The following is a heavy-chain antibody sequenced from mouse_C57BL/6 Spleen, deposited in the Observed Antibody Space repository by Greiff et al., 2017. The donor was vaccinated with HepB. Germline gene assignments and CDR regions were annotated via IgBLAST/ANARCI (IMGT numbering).Heavy chain of an antibody. D-gene: IGHD3-3*01. CDR1: GFSLTSYG. J-gene: IGHJ3*01. CDR2: IWGVGST. V-gene: IGHV2-6*01. CDR3: ASEDVGTSPFAY. Sequence: VKVVESGPGLVAPSQSLSITCTVSGFSLTSYGVDWVRQSPGKGLEWLGVIWGVGSTNYNSALKSRLSISKDNSKSQVFLKMNSLQTDDTAMYYCASEDVGTSPFAYWGQGTLVTVSA.